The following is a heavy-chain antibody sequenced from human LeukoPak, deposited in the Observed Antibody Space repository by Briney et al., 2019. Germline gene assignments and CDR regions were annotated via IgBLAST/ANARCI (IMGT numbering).Heavy chain of an antibody. Sequence: ASVKVSCKVSGYTFMTYSISWVRQAPGQGLEWMGWISPYNGYTNYAQKFQGRVTITADESTSTAYMELSSLRSEDTAVYYCARASGIAAAGTDYWGQGTLVTVSS. J-gene: IGHJ4*02. D-gene: IGHD6-13*01. CDR3: ARASGIAAAGTDY. CDR1: GYTFMTYS. V-gene: IGHV1-18*01. CDR2: ISPYNGYT.